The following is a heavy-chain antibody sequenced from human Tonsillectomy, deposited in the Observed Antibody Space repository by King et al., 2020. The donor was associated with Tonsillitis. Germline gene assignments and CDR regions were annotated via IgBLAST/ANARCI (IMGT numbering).Heavy chain of an antibody. V-gene: IGHV4-34*01. CDR3: ARATVTWSYNWFDP. J-gene: IGHJ5*02. CDR2: INYSGST. D-gene: IGHD4-11*01. CDR1: GGSFSVYY. Sequence: VQLQQWGAGLLKPSETLSLTCAVYGGSFSVYYWSWIRQPPGKGLEWIGEINYSGSTNYNPSLKSRVTISVDTSKNQFSVKLSSVTAADTAVYYCARATVTWSYNWFDPWGHGTLVTVSS.